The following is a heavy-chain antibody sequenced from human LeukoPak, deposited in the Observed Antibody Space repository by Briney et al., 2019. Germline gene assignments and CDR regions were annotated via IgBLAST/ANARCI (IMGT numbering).Heavy chain of an antibody. V-gene: IGHV1-69*13. CDR1: GGTFNSYA. J-gene: IGHJ4*02. CDR3: ASSGYYYDSSGYTDYYFDY. D-gene: IGHD3-22*01. CDR2: IIPIFGTA. Sequence: ASVKVSCKASGGTFNSYAVSWVRQAPGQGLEWMGGIIPIFGTANYAQKFQGRVTITADESTSTAYMELSSLRSEDTAVYYCASSGYYYDSSGYTDYYFDYWGQGTLVTVSS.